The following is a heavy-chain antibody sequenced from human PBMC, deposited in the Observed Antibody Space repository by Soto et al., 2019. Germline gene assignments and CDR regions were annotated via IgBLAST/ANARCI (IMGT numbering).Heavy chain of an antibody. Sequence: SETLSLTCTVSGGSISSSSYYWGWIRQPPGKGLEWIGSIYYSGSTYYNPSLKSRVTISVDTSKNQFSLKLSSVTAADTAVYYCARSPRGYCSGGSCYDGYYMDVWGKGTTVTVSS. CDR1: GGSISSSSYY. V-gene: IGHV4-39*01. CDR3: ARSPRGYCSGGSCYDGYYMDV. D-gene: IGHD2-15*01. CDR2: IYYSGST. J-gene: IGHJ6*03.